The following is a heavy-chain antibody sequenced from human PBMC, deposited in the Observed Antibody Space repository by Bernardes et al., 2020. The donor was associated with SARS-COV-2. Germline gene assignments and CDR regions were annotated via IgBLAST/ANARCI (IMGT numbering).Heavy chain of an antibody. J-gene: IGHJ5*02. D-gene: IGHD6-6*01. CDR2: IYWDDDK. V-gene: IGHV2-5*02. CDR1: GFSLSTSGVG. Sequence: SGPTLVKPTQTLTLTCTFSGFSLSTSGVGVGWIRQPPGKALEWLAPIYWDDDKRYSPSLKSRLTITKDTSKNQVVLTMTNMDPVDTATYYCAHYEYSSSLLEWFDPWGQGTLVTVSS. CDR3: AHYEYSSSLLEWFDP.